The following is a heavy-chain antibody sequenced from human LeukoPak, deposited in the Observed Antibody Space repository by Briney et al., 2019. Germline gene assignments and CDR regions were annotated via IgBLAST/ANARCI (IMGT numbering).Heavy chain of an antibody. J-gene: IGHJ4*02. D-gene: IGHD2-8*01. CDR3: AKDRSCTNDICHGDFDY. CDR1: GFTFSSYA. CDR2: ISGSGGST. Sequence: GWSLRLSCAASGFTFSSYAVSWVRQAAGKGLEWVSSISGSGGSTYSADSAKGRFTISRDNTKNTLYLQMNSLRAEDTALYYCAKDRSCTNDICHGDFDYWGQGTLVTVSS. V-gene: IGHV3-23*01.